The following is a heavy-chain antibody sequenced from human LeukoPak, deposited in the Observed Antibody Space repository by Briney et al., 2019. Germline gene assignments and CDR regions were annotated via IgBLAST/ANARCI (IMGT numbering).Heavy chain of an antibody. V-gene: IGHV1-69*02. CDR3: ARGGYCSSTSCYTKPLDY. CDR2: IIPILGIA. D-gene: IGHD2-2*02. Sequence: GASVKDSCKASGGTFSSYTISWVRQAPGQGLEWMGRIIPILGIANYAQKFQGRVTITADKSTSTAYMELSSLRSEDTAVYYCARGGYCSSTSCYTKPLDYWGQGTLVTVSS. J-gene: IGHJ4*02. CDR1: GGTFSSYT.